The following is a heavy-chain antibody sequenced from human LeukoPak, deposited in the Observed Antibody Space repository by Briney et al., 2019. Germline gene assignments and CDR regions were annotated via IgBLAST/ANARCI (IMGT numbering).Heavy chain of an antibody. Sequence: GGSLRLSCAASGFTFSSYDMHWVRQATGKGLEWVSAIGTAGDTYYPGSVKGRFTISRENAKNPLYLQMNSLRAGDTAVYYCARGTSSWYGPHAFDIWGQGTMVTVSS. D-gene: IGHD6-13*01. J-gene: IGHJ3*02. CDR1: GFTFSSYD. CDR3: ARGTSSWYGPHAFDI. V-gene: IGHV3-13*01. CDR2: IGTAGDT.